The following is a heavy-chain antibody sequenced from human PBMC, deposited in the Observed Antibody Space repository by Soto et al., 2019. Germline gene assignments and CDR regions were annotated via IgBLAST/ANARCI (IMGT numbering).Heavy chain of an antibody. D-gene: IGHD1-26*01. Sequence: QLQLQESGPGLVKPSETLSLTCTVSGGSISSSSYYWGWIRQPPGKGLEWIGSIYYSGSTYYNPSLKSRVTMSVDTSKNQFSLKLSSVTAADTAVYYCARRFEGAATPGFDPWGQGTLVTVSS. CDR1: GGSISSSSYY. CDR2: IYYSGST. CDR3: ARRFEGAATPGFDP. V-gene: IGHV4-39*01. J-gene: IGHJ5*02.